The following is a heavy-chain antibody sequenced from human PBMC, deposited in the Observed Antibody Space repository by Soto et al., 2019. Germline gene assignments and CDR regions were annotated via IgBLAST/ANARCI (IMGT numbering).Heavy chain of an antibody. Sequence: EVQLVESGGGLVQPGGSLRLSCAGSGFTVSSVYMSWVRQAPGKGLEWVSVIYSGGTTYYADSVKGSFTISRDNSKNTLYLQMNSLRAEDTAVYYCVRHCSGGNCFEYLGQGTLVTVSS. CDR3: VRHCSGGNCFEY. V-gene: IGHV3-66*04. J-gene: IGHJ4*02. D-gene: IGHD2-15*01. CDR2: IYSGGTT. CDR1: GFTVSSVY.